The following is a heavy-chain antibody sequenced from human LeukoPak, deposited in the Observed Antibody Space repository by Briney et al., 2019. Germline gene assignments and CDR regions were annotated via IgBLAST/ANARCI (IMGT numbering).Heavy chain of an antibody. D-gene: IGHD6-19*01. CDR1: GFTFSDYY. Sequence: GGSLRLSCAASGFTFSDYYMSWIRQAPGKGLEWVSLISWDGGSTYYADSVKGRFTISRDNSKNSLYLQMNSLRAEDTALYYCAKESEGWGSGWYGTRNGVDYWGQGTLVTVSS. J-gene: IGHJ4*02. V-gene: IGHV3-43D*03. CDR2: ISWDGGST. CDR3: AKESEGWGSGWYGTRNGVDY.